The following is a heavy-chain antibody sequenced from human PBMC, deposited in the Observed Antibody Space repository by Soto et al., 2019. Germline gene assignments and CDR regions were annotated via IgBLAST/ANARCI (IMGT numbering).Heavy chain of an antibody. J-gene: IGHJ6*02. CDR3: ARNXGXYGXXYYYGMDV. CDR2: IIPIFGTA. D-gene: IGHD1-26*01. CDR1: GGTFSSYA. Sequence: QVQLVQSGAEVKKPGSSVXVSCKASGGTFSSYAISWVRQAPGXGXXXXXGIIPIFGTANYTQKFQGRVTITADESTSTAYMELSSLRSEDTAVYYCARNXGXYGXXYYYGMDVWGQGTTVTVSS. V-gene: IGHV1-69*01.